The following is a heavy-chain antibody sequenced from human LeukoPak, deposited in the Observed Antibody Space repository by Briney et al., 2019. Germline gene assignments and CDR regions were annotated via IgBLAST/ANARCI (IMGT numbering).Heavy chain of an antibody. V-gene: IGHV3-66*01. CDR3: ARTNNYYYYYYMDV. CDR1: EFSVGSNY. D-gene: IGHD1/OR15-1a*01. Sequence: PGGSLRLSCAASEFSVGSNYMTWVRQAPGKGLEWVSVIYSGGSTYYADSVKGRFTISRDNSKNTLYLQMNSLRAEDTAVYYCARTNNYYYYYYMDVWGKGTTVTISS. J-gene: IGHJ6*03. CDR2: IYSGGST.